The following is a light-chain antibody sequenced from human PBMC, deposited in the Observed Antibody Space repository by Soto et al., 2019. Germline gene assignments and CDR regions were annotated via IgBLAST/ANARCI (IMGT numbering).Light chain of an antibody. CDR1: QGISSY. CDR3: QQLNSYPLP. Sequence: DIQLTQSPSFLSASVGDRVTITCRASQGISSYLAWYQQKPGKAPKLLIYAASTLQSGVPSRFSDSGSGTEFTLTISSLQPEDFATYYCQQLNSYPLPFGGGTKVEIK. J-gene: IGKJ4*01. CDR2: AAS. V-gene: IGKV1-9*01.